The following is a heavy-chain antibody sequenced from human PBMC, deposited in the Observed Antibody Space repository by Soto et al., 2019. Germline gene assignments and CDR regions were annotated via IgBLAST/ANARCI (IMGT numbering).Heavy chain of an antibody. J-gene: IGHJ4*02. CDR3: AITAVAALDYFDY. Sequence: GASVKVSCKASGGTFSSYDISWVRQAPGQGLEWMGGIIPIFGTANYAQKFQGRVTITADESTSTAYMELSSLRSEDTAVYYCAITAVAALDYFDYWGQGTLVTVSS. V-gene: IGHV1-69*13. D-gene: IGHD6-19*01. CDR1: GGTFSSYD. CDR2: IIPIFGTA.